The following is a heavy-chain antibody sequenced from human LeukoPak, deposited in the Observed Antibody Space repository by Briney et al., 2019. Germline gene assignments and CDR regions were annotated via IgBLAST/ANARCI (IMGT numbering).Heavy chain of an antibody. V-gene: IGHV4-59*01. D-gene: IGHD3-22*01. J-gene: IGHJ2*01. CDR3: ARGPLSRYYDSSGYSDWYFDL. Sequence: SETLSLTCTVSGGSISSYYWSWIRQPPGKGLQWIGYIYYSGSTNYNPSLKSRVTISVDTSKNQFSLKLSSVTAADTAVYYCARGPLSRYYDSSGYSDWYFDLWGRGTLVTVSS. CDR2: IYYSGST. CDR1: GGSISSYY.